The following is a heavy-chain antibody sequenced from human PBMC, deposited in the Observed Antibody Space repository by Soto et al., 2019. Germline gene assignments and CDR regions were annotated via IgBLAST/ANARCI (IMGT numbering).Heavy chain of an antibody. CDR1: GGSISSYY. CDR3: ARGAVEMATIHWFDP. CDR2: IYYSGST. V-gene: IGHV4-59*01. Sequence: SETLSLTCTVSGGSISSYYWSWIRQPPGKGLEWIGYIYYSGSTNYNPSLKSRVTISVDTSKNQFSLKLSSVTAADTAVYYCARGAVEMATIHWFDPWGQGTLVTVSS. J-gene: IGHJ5*02. D-gene: IGHD5-12*01.